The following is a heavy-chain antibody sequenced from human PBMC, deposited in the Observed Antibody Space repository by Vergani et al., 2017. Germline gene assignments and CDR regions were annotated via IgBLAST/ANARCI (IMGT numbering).Heavy chain of an antibody. J-gene: IGHJ6*02. CDR2: ISGSGSTI. Sequence: EVQLLESGGGLVQPGGSLRLSCAASGFTFSSYAMSWVRQAPGKGLEWVSAISGSGSTIYYADSVKGRFTISRDNAKNSLYLQMNSLRAEDTAVYYCARPPRSSGWANRDYYYYGMDVWGQGTTVTVSS. D-gene: IGHD6-19*01. CDR3: ARPPRSSGWANRDYYYYGMDV. V-gene: IGHV3-23*01. CDR1: GFTFSSYA.